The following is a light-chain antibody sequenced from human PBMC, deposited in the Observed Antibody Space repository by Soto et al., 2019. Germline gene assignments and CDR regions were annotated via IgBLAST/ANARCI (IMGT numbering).Light chain of an antibody. V-gene: IGKV3-20*01. CDR1: QSVSSSY. J-gene: IGKJ4*01. CDR3: QQYGTSPELT. CDR2: GAS. Sequence: EIVLRQSPGTLTLSPGETATLSCRASQSVSSSYLAWYQQKPGQAPRLLIYGASTRTTGIPDRFSGSGSGTDFTLTISRLEPEDFAVYYCQQYGTSPELTFGGGTKVEIE.